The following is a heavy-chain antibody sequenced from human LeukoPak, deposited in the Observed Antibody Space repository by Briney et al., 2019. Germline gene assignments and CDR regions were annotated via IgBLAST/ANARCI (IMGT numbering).Heavy chain of an antibody. J-gene: IGHJ2*01. CDR3: ARPYCNGGHCYYDYWYFDL. D-gene: IGHD2-15*01. CDR1: GGSFSGYY. Sequence: ASETLSLTCAVYGGSFSGYYWSWIRQPPGKGLEWIGEINHSGSTNYNPSLKSRVTISVDTSKNQFSLKLSSVTAADTAVYYCARPYCNGGHCYYDYWYFDLWGRGTLVTVSS. V-gene: IGHV4-34*01. CDR2: INHSGST.